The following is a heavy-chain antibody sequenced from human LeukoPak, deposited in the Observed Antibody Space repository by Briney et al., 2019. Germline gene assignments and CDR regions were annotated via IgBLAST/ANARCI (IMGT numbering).Heavy chain of an antibody. D-gene: IGHD3-22*01. CDR2: IYRSRNT. CDR1: GGSISSYY. V-gene: IGHV4-59*01. J-gene: IGHJ2*01. CDR3: ARAYYYDSSGYYSKYWYFDL. Sequence: SETLSLTCTVSGGSISSYYWSWIRQPPGKGLEWIGYIYRSRNTNYNPSLKSRVTISVDTSKNQFSLKLSSVTAADTAVYYCARAYYYDSSGYYSKYWYFDLWGRGTLVTVSS.